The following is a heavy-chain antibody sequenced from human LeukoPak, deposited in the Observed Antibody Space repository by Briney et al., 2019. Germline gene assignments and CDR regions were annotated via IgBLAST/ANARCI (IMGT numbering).Heavy chain of an antibody. V-gene: IGHV4-39*07. CDR1: GGSISGSSYY. CDR2: IYYSGST. CDR3: ARAREEYYYDSSGYYLGALDI. Sequence: PSETLSLTCTVSGGSISGSSYYWGWIRQPPGKGLEWIGSIYYSGSTYYNPSLKSRVTISVDTSKNQFSLKLSSVTAADTAVYYCARAREEYYYDSSGYYLGALDIWGQGTMVTVSS. J-gene: IGHJ3*02. D-gene: IGHD3-22*01.